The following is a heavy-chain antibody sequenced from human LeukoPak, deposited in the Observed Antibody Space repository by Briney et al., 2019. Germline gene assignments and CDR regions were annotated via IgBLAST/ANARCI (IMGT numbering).Heavy chain of an antibody. D-gene: IGHD5/OR15-5a*01. CDR2: INPDSGGT. Sequence: ASVKVSCKASGYTFTAYYIHWVRQAPGQGLEWMGWINPDSGGTNYAQRFQGRVTMTRDTSITTVYMELSSLTSDDTALYYSARALRVSTYNWFDPWGQGTLVTVSS. CDR1: GYTFTAYY. J-gene: IGHJ5*02. CDR3: ARALRVSTYNWFDP. V-gene: IGHV1-2*02.